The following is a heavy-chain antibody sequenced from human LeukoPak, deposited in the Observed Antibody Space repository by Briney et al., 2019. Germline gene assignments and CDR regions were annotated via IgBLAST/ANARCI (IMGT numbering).Heavy chain of an antibody. CDR2: INHSGST. V-gene: IGHV4-34*01. J-gene: IGHJ6*03. D-gene: IGHD3-3*01. Sequence: SETLSLTCAVYGGSFSGYYWSWIRQPPGKGLEWIGEINHSGSTNYNPSLKSRVTISVDTSKNQFSLKLSSVTAADTAVYYCARGHYDFWSGYYLNYYMDVWGKGTTVTISS. CDR3: ARGHYDFWSGYYLNYYMDV. CDR1: GGSFSGYY.